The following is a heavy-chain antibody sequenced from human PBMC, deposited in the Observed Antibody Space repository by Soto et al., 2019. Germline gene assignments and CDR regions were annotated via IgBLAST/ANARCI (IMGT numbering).Heavy chain of an antibody. CDR3: ARDWQRNHLGY. D-gene: IGHD6-25*01. CDR2: IYSDGST. CDR1: GITVDSSY. V-gene: IGHV3-53*04. J-gene: IGHJ4*02. Sequence: EVQLVESGGGLVQPGGSLRLSCAASGITVDSSYMSWVRQAPGKGLEWVSVIYSDGSTYYADSVKGRFTISRHNFKNTVYLQMNSLRAEDTAVYYCARDWQRNHLGYLGQGTLVIVSS.